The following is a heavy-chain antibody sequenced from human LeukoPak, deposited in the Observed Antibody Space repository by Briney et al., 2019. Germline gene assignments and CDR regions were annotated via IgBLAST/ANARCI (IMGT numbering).Heavy chain of an antibody. CDR3: ARDKSHSSGWYSSAFDI. CDR2: INSGSSYI. Sequence: KAAGTVSRYCAGSGFTCSSYSREWVRQAQGKGLKGVSSINSGSSYIYYADSVKGRFTICRDNAKNSLYLQMNSLRAEDTAVYYCARDKSHSSGWYSSAFDIWGQGTMVTVSS. V-gene: IGHV3-21*01. J-gene: IGHJ3*02. CDR1: GFTCSSYS. D-gene: IGHD6-19*01.